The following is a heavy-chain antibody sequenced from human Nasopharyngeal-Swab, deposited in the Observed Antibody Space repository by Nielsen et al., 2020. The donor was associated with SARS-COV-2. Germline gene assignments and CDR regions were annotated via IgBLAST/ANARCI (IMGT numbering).Heavy chain of an antibody. CDR2: ISRSSRNI. Sequence: GESVKRSGAASGVTLSRYRMNWYREEPGKGRDWFSSISRSSRNIYYADSVKGRFTISRDNAKSSLYLQMNSLTAEDTAVYYCAREEDMVNSYYYGMDVWGQGTTVTVSS. V-gene: IGHV3-21*01. CDR3: AREEDMVNSYYYGMDV. CDR1: GVTLSRYR. J-gene: IGHJ6*02. D-gene: IGHD2-15*01.